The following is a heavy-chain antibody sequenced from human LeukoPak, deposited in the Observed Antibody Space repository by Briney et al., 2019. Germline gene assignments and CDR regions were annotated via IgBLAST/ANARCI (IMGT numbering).Heavy chain of an antibody. Sequence: PGGSLRLSCAASGFTFSDYTINWVRQAPGKGLEWLSSISSSSSYIFYADSVRGRFTISRDNARKSLYLHMNSLRVDDTAIYYCASALGTYDYYYYMDVWGKGTTVTVSS. CDR1: GFTFSDYT. CDR3: ASALGTYDYYYYMDV. J-gene: IGHJ6*03. CDR2: ISSSSSYI. D-gene: IGHD7-27*01. V-gene: IGHV3-21*01.